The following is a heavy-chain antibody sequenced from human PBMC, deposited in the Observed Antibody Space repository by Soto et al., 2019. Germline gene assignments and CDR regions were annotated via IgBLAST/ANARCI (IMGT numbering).Heavy chain of an antibody. CDR2: IYSGETT. J-gene: IGHJ4*02. V-gene: IGHV3-53*01. D-gene: IGHD2-21*02. CDR3: TRDGRGLGRLSLFEY. CDR1: GFNVNSDY. Sequence: PGGSLRLSCAASGFNVNSDYMNWFRQTPGKGLEWVASIYSGETTYYADSVRGRFTISSDKSKNTLYFQLNSLRIEDTAVYYCTRDGRGLGRLSLFEYWGQGVLVTVSS.